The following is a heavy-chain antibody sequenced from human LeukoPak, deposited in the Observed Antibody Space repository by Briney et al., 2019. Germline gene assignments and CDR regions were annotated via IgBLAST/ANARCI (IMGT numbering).Heavy chain of an antibody. V-gene: IGHV4-59*01. Sequence: PSETLSLTCTVSGGSISSYYWSWIRQPPGKGLEWIGYIYYGGSTNYTPSLKSRVTISVDTSKNQFSLKLSSVTAADTAVYYCARSKGWELGVNWFDPWGQGTLVTVSS. J-gene: IGHJ5*02. CDR1: GGSISSYY. CDR3: ARSKGWELGVNWFDP. CDR2: IYYGGST. D-gene: IGHD1-26*01.